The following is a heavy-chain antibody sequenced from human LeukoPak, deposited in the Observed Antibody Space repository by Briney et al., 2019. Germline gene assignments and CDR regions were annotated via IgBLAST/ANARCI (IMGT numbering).Heavy chain of an antibody. CDR2: ISWNSGSI. D-gene: IGHD3-22*01. Sequence: GGSLRLPCAASGFTFDDYAMHWVRQAPGKGLEWVSGISWNSGSIGYADSVKGRFTISRDNAKNSLYLQMNSLRAEDTALYYCAKDRMESGYYNGFDYWGQGTLVTVSS. CDR3: AKDRMESGYYNGFDY. CDR1: GFTFDDYA. J-gene: IGHJ4*02. V-gene: IGHV3-9*01.